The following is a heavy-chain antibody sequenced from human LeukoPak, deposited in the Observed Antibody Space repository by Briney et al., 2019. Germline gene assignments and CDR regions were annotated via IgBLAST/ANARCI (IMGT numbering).Heavy chain of an antibody. CDR2: ISGGGVST. D-gene: IGHD2-15*01. J-gene: IGHJ4*02. CDR3: AKEGYSHTSNYFDN. CDR1: GFMFGDSA. V-gene: IGHV3-43*02. Sequence: GESLRLSCAASGFMFGDSAMHWVRQAPGKGLEWVSLISGGGVSTFYADSVKGRFTISRDNTKNSLSLQMDSLTTEDTALYYCAKEGYSHTSNYFDNWGQGILVTVSS.